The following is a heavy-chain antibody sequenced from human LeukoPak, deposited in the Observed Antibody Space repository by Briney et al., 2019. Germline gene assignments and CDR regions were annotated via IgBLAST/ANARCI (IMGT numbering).Heavy chain of an antibody. D-gene: IGHD2/OR15-2a*01. CDR2: ISPTADYT. CDR3: ARDSAPFNICCNWFDP. J-gene: IGHJ5*02. CDR1: GFTFNIYA. V-gene: IGHV3-23*01. Sequence: GGSVRLSCSASGFTFNIYALSWGRQAPGKGLQWVSGISPTADYTFYSDSVRGRFTISIDNSRNTLFLQISSATADDTAVYFCARDSAPFNICCNWFDPWGAGDLVTVSS.